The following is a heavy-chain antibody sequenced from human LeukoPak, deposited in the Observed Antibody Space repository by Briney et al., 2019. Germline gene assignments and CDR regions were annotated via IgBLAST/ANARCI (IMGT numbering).Heavy chain of an antibody. CDR1: GFTFSSYA. D-gene: IGHD3-10*01. CDR3: AKAYGSGSYYYGMDV. Sequence: GGSPRLSCAASGFTFSSYAMSWVRQAPGKGLEWVSAISGSGGSTYYADSVKGRFTISRDNSKNTLYLQMNSLRAEDTAVYYCAKAYGSGSYYYGMDVWGQGTTVTVSS. CDR2: ISGSGGST. V-gene: IGHV3-23*01. J-gene: IGHJ6*02.